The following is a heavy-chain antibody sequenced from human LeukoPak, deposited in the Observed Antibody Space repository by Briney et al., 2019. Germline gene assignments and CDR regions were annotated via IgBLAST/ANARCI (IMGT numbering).Heavy chain of an antibody. CDR3: AKDREGGFDY. Sequence: GGSMRLSCAASGFTFSSYAMSWARQAPGKGLEWVSAISGSGGSTYYADSVKGRFTISRDNSKNTLYLQMNSLRAEDTAVYYCAKDREGGFDYWGQGTLVTVSS. D-gene: IGHD1-26*01. V-gene: IGHV3-23*01. J-gene: IGHJ4*02. CDR2: ISGSGGST. CDR1: GFTFSSYA.